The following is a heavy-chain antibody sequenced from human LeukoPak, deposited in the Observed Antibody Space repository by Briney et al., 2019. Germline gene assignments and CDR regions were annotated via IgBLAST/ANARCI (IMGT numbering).Heavy chain of an antibody. J-gene: IGHJ4*02. D-gene: IGHD2-2*02. V-gene: IGHV3-30*03. CDR3: ARPRLATNGLDCSSTSCYTHPFDY. CDR2: ISYDGSNK. Sequence: GGSLRLSCAASGFTFSSYGMHWVRQAPGKGLEWVAVISYDGSNKYYADSVKGRFTISRDNSKNTLYLQMNSLRAEDTAVYYCARPRLATNGLDCSSTSCYTHPFDYWGQGTLVTVSS. CDR1: GFTFSSYG.